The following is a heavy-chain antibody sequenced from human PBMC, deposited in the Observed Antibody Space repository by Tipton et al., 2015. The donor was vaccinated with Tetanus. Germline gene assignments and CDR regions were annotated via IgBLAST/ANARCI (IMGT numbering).Heavy chain of an antibody. V-gene: IGHV4-31*03. Sequence: TLSLTCSVSDGPVSSGGFYWGWVRQVTGKGLEWIRNIYYSGTTHYNPSLKSRVTISIDRSKNQLSLKLTSVTAADTAVYYCASTADYYYGMDFWGQGTTVTVSS. J-gene: IGHJ6*02. CDR2: IYYSGTT. CDR1: DGPVSSGGFY. CDR3: ASTADYYYGMDF.